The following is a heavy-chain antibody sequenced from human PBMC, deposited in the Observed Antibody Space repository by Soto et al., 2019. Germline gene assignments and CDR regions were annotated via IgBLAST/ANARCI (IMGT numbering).Heavy chain of an antibody. CDR3: AKPSSSGYGAGSYYDYYYYGIDV. J-gene: IGHJ6*02. V-gene: IGHV3-23*01. D-gene: IGHD3-10*01. CDR2: ISGSGGST. CDR1: GLTFSSYA. Sequence: SLRLSCAASGLTFSSYAMSWVRQAPGEGLEWVSAISGSGGSTYYADSVKGRFTISRDNSKNTLYLQMNSLRAEDTAVYYCAKPSSSGYGAGSYYDYYYYGIDVWGQGTTVTVSS.